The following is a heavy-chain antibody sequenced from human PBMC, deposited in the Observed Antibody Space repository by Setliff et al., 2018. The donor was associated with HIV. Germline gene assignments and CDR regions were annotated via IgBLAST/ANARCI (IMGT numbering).Heavy chain of an antibody. Sequence: ASVKVSCKASGDTFTDYYFHWLRQAPGQGLEWMGWINAGNGNTKYSQKFQGRVTITRDTSASTAYMELSSLRSEDTAVYYCATDDLLGGYWFDRWGQGTPVTVSS. CDR1: GDTFTDYY. CDR3: ATDDLLGGYWFDR. CDR2: INAGNGNT. J-gene: IGHJ5*01. D-gene: IGHD3-16*01. V-gene: IGHV1-3*01.